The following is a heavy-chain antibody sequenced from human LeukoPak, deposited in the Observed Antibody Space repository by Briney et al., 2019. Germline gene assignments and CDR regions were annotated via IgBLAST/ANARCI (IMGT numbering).Heavy chain of an antibody. D-gene: IGHD6-13*01. V-gene: IGHV3-23*01. CDR2: ITGSDGST. CDR1: GFTFSSYA. CDR3: ASGAAAGTLTFFDY. Sequence: GGSLRLSCAASGFTFSSYAMSWVRQAPGKGLEWVASITGSDGSTYYADSVKGRFTISRDNSKNTLYLQTSSLRAEDTAVYYCASGAAAGTLTFFDYWGQGTLVTVSS. J-gene: IGHJ4*02.